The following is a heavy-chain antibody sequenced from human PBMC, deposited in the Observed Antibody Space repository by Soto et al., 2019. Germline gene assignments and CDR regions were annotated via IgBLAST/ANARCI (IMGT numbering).Heavy chain of an antibody. D-gene: IGHD2-15*01. V-gene: IGHV3-30*18. CDR2: ISYDGSNK. CDR1: GFTFSSYG. Sequence: QVQLVESGGGVVQPGRSLRLSCAASGFTFSSYGMHWVRQAPGKGLEWVAVISYDGSNKYYADSVKGRFTISRDNSKNPLYLHMNSLRAEDTGVYYCAKGGPTVAASLDDGAFDIWGQGTMVTVSS. J-gene: IGHJ3*02. CDR3: AKGGPTVAASLDDGAFDI.